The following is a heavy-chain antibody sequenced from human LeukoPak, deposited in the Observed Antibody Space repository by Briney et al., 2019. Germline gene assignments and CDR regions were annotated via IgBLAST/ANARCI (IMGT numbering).Heavy chain of an antibody. D-gene: IGHD2-2*01. CDR1: GFTFSSYA. V-gene: IGHV3-23*01. CDR3: AKRHCSTTSCYPGISVAHHLGY. CDR2: ISGSGSST. Sequence: GGSLRLSCAASGFTFSSYAMSWVRQAPGKGLEWVSAISGSGSSTYYADSVKGRFTISRDNSKNALFLHMSSLRAEDTAVYYCAKRHCSTTSCYPGISVAHHLGYLGQGTLVTVSS. J-gene: IGHJ4*02.